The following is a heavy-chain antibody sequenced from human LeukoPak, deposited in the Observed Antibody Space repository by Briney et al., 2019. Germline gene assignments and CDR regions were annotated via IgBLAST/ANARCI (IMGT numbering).Heavy chain of an antibody. V-gene: IGHV5-51*01. CDR3: ARGTYDYDSSGLNRLNAFDI. J-gene: IGHJ3*02. CDR2: IYPGDSDT. D-gene: IGHD3-22*01. Sequence: GESLKISCKGSGYSFTSYWIGWLRQMPGKGLEWMGMIYPGDSDTRYSPSFQGQVTISADKSISTAYLQWSSLKASDTAVYYCARGTYDYDSSGLNRLNAFDIWGQGTMVTVPS. CDR1: GYSFTSYW.